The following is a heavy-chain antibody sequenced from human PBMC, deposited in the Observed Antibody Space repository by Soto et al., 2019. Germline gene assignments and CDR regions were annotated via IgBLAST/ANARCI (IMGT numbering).Heavy chain of an antibody. Sequence: ASVKVSCKASGGTFSSYAISWVRQAPGQGLEWMGGIIPIFGTANYAQKFQGRVTITADESTSTAYMELSSLRSEDTAVYYCARGWTRYYYDSSGYGDAFDIWGQGTMVTRLL. CDR3: ARGWTRYYYDSSGYGDAFDI. V-gene: IGHV1-69*13. CDR1: GGTFSSYA. J-gene: IGHJ3*02. D-gene: IGHD3-22*01. CDR2: IIPIFGTA.